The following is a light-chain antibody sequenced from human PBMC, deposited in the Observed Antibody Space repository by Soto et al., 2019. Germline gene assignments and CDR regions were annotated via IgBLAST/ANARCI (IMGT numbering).Light chain of an antibody. J-gene: IGKJ1*01. V-gene: IGKV1-5*03. CDR3: QQYNSYLWT. CDR2: KGS. Sequence: DIQMTQSPSTLSASVGDRVIIICRASQSISSWLAWYQQKPGKAPKLLIYKGSSLESGVPSRFSGSGSGTEFTLTISSLQPDDFATYDCQQYNSYLWTFGQGTKVDIK. CDR1: QSISSW.